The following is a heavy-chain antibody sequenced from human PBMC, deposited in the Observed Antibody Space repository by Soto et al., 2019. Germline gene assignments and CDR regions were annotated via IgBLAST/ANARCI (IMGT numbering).Heavy chain of an antibody. CDR1: GGSINNNGYF. CDR3: ARGPSGDKVDY. CDR2: IYNSGST. V-gene: IGHV4-30-4*01. J-gene: IGHJ4*02. Sequence: QVQLQESGPGVVEPSQTLSLTCTVSGGSINNNGYFWSWIRQPPGSGLEWIGHIYNSGSTYSNPSFTSRRTMSVDTAKYQCALTLSSVTAADTAVYYCARGPSGDKVDYWGQGTLVTVSS. D-gene: IGHD1-26*01.